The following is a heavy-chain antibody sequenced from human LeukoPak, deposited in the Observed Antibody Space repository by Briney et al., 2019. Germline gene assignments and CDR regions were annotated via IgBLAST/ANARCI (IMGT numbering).Heavy chain of an antibody. J-gene: IGHJ4*02. D-gene: IGHD2-15*01. V-gene: IGHV1-69*06. CDR2: IIPIFGTA. CDR1: GYTFTSYD. CDR3: ARSFGNRRGYCSGGSCYLVGFDY. Sequence: GASVKVSCKASGYTFTSYDINWVRQAPGQGFEWMGGIIPIFGTANYAQKFQGRVTITADKSTSTAYMELSSLRSEDTAVYYCARSFGNRRGYCSGGSCYLVGFDYWGQGTLVTVSS.